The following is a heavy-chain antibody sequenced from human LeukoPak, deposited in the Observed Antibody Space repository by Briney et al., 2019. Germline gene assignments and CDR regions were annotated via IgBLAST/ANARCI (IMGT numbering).Heavy chain of an antibody. D-gene: IGHD2-2*01. J-gene: IGHJ5*02. V-gene: IGHV1-8*01. CDR2: MNPNTGKT. CDR1: GYTFGSYD. CDR3: ARVSVVPAGFDP. Sequence: ASVKVSCKASGYTFGSYDINWVGQATGQGLEWMGWMNPNTGKTDYAQKFQGRVTMTRDTSISTAYLELSSLRSEDTAVYYCARVSVVPAGFDPWGQGTLVTVSS.